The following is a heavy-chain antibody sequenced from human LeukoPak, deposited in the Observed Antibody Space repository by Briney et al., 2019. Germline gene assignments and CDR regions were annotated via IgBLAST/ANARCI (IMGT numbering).Heavy chain of an antibody. D-gene: IGHD5-12*01. Sequence: GGSLRLSCAASGFTFSSYAMTWVRQAPGKGLEWVSAISGSGGSTYYADSVKGRSTISRDNSKNTLYLQMNSLRAEDTAVYYCAKCIVATNYYYYYMDVWGKGTTVTVSS. CDR3: AKCIVATNYYYYYMDV. CDR2: ISGSGGST. J-gene: IGHJ6*03. CDR1: GFTFSSYA. V-gene: IGHV3-23*01.